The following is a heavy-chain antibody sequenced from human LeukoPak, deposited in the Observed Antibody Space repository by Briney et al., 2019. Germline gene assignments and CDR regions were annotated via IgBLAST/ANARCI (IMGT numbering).Heavy chain of an antibody. CDR1: GFSFTNYA. J-gene: IGHJ5*01. Sequence: PGGSLRHTLTASGFSFTNYAMHWVRQAPGKGLAWVAVVSYDETNKDYTDSVKGRFTISRANPKNTVYLQMNGLRAEDTAVYYCAKGSGGAIVAEYSGSWGHGDPVTVSS. CDR3: AKGSGGAIVAEYSGS. CDR2: VSYDETNK. V-gene: IGHV3-30*18. D-gene: IGHD3-16*02.